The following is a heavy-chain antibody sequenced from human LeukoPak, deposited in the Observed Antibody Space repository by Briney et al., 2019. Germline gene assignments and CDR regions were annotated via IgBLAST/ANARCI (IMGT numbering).Heavy chain of an antibody. J-gene: IGHJ4*02. D-gene: IGHD3-10*01. CDR1: GFTFSSYS. CDR2: ISSSSATI. Sequence: GGSLRLSCAASGFTFSSYSMNWVRQAPGKGLEWVSYISSSSATIYYADPVKGRFTISRDNAKNSLYLQMNSLRADDTAVYYCARGPMFRGFLIRRSKSGYFDFWGQGTLVTVSS. CDR3: ARGPMFRGFLIRRSKSGYFDF. V-gene: IGHV3-48*01.